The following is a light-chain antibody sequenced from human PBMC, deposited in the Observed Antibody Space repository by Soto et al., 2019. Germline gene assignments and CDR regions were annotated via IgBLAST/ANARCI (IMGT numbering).Light chain of an antibody. CDR3: SSDTSSSTLVV. CDR2: DVS. J-gene: IGLJ2*01. V-gene: IGLV2-14*03. Sequence: QSVLTQPASVSGSPGQSITISCTGTSSDVGGYNYVSWYQQHPGKAPKLMIYDVSNRPSGVSNRFSGSKSGNTASLTISGIQAEDEADYYCSSDTSSSTLVVFGGGTKLTVL. CDR1: SSDVGGYNY.